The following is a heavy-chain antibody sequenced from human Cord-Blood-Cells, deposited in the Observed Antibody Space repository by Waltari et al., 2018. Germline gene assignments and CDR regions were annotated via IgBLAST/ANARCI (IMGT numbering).Heavy chain of an antibody. CDR3: AKDIIVGATDAFDI. D-gene: IGHD1-26*01. CDR1: GFTFDDYA. V-gene: IGHV3-9*01. Sequence: EVQLVESGGGLVQPGRSLRLSCAASGFTFDDYAMHWVRQAPGKGLEWGSGISWNSGSIGYADSVKGRFTISRDNAKNSLYLQMNSLRAEDTALYYCAKDIIVGATDAFDIWGQGTMVTVSS. J-gene: IGHJ3*02. CDR2: ISWNSGSI.